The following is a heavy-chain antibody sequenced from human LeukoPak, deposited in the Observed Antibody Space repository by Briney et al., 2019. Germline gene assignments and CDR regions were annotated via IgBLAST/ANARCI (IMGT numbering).Heavy chain of an antibody. V-gene: IGHV4-39*01. CDR2: IYYTGST. CDR3: ARRPRPYPNWFDP. CDR1: GASISSSSYY. J-gene: IGHJ5*02. Sequence: SETLSLTCTVSGASISSSSYYWGWIRQPPGKGLEWIGIIYYTGSTYYNPSLKSRLTISIDTSKKQFSLKLSSVTAADTAVYYCARRPRPYPNWFDPWGQGTLVTVSS.